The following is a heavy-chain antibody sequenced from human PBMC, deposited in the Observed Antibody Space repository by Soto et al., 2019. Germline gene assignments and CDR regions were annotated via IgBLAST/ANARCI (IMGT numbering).Heavy chain of an antibody. CDR1: GGTFSSYA. J-gene: IGHJ6*02. CDR3: ARGRIITIFGVPPSSYYYYGMDV. CDR2: IIPIFGTA. Sequence: GASVKVSCKASGGTFSSYAISWVRQAPGQGLEWMGGIIPIFGTANYAQKFQGRVTITADESTSTAYMELSSLRSEDTAVYYCARGRIITIFGVPPSSYYYYGMDVWGQGTTVTVSS. D-gene: IGHD3-3*01. V-gene: IGHV1-69*13.